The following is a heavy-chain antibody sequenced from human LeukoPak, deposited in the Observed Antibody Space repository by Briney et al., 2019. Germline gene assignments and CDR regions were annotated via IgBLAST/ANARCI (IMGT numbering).Heavy chain of an antibody. Sequence: GGSLRLSCAASGFTFSSYEMNWVRQAPGKGLEWVSYISSSGSTRYYADSVKGRFTISRDNAKNSLSLQMNSLRAEDTAVYYCAKIGVGPAAYKYWGQGTLVTVSS. CDR3: AKIGVGPAAYKY. J-gene: IGHJ4*02. V-gene: IGHV3-48*03. D-gene: IGHD2-2*01. CDR2: ISSSGSTR. CDR1: GFTFSSYE.